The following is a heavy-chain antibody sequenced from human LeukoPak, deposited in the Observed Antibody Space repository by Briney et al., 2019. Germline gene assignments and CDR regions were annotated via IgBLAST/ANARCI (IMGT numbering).Heavy chain of an antibody. Sequence: GGSLRLSCAASGFTFSSYGMHWVRQAPGKGLEGVAVISYDGSNKYYADSVKGRFTISRDNSKNTLYLQMDSLRAEDTAVYYCAKVYYDILTGPKGAADAFDIWGQGTMVTVSS. CDR1: GFTFSSYG. CDR2: ISYDGSNK. D-gene: IGHD3-9*01. CDR3: AKVYYDILTGPKGAADAFDI. J-gene: IGHJ3*02. V-gene: IGHV3-30*18.